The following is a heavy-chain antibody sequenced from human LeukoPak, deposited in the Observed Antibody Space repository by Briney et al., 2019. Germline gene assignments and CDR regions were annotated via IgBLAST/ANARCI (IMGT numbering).Heavy chain of an antibody. J-gene: IGHJ6*02. Sequence: PGGSLRLSCSASGFTFSSNAMHWVRQAPGKGLEWVAVISYDGSHKYSADSVKGRFTISRDNSKNTLYLQMNSLRTEDTAVYFCSASRPHYGDYYGLDVWGHGTTVTVSS. CDR1: GFTFSSNA. V-gene: IGHV3-30*04. D-gene: IGHD4/OR15-4a*01. CDR2: ISYDGSHK. CDR3: SASRPHYGDYYGLDV.